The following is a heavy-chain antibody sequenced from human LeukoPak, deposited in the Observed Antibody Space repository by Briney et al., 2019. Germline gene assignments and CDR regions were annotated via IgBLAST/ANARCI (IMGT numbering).Heavy chain of an antibody. J-gene: IGHJ3*02. D-gene: IGHD6-6*01. CDR2: INHSGST. CDR3: SAARPEGDAFDI. Sequence: SETLSLTCAVYGGSFSGYYWSWIRQPPGKGLEWIGEINHSGSTNYNPSLKSRVTISVDTSKNQFSLKLSSVTAADTAVYYCSAARPEGDAFDIWGQGTTVTVSS. V-gene: IGHV4-34*01. CDR1: GGSFSGYY.